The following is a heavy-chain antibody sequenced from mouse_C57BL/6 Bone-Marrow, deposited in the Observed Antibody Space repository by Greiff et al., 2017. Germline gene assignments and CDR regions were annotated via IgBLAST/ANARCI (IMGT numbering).Heavy chain of an antibody. CDR2: IDPEDGET. V-gene: IGHV14-2*02. J-gene: IGHJ2*01. Sequence: VKLQESGAELVKPGASVKLSCKASGYNIQDYYMHWVKQRPEQGLEWIGRIDPEDGETKYAPKFKGKATITVDTSSNTAYLQLSSLTSEDTAVYYCASDVLPLDYWGQGTTLTVSS. CDR3: ASDVLPLDY. CDR1: GYNIQDYY.